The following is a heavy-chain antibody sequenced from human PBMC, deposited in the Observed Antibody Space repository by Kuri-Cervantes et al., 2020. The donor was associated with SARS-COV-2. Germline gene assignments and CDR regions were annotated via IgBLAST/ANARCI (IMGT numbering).Heavy chain of an antibody. CDR3: ATDADHTSMAY. J-gene: IGHJ4*02. D-gene: IGHD2-2*01. CDR2: IKSRTDGETI. Sequence: GGSLRLSCVASGFNFNGAWMNWVRQAPGKGLEWVGLIKSRTDGETIVYAAPVKGRFTISRYDPENTLFLQMNSLETEDTAVYYCATDADHTSMAYWGQGTLVTVSS. V-gene: IGHV3-15*07. CDR1: GFNFNGAW.